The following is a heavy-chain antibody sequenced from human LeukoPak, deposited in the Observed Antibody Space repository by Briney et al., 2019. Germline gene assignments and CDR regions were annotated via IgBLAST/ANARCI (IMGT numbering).Heavy chain of an antibody. Sequence: QPGGSLRLSCAASGFTFSTYVMSWVRQAPGKGLEWVSAITGGSDSTYYADSVKGRFTISRDNSKNTLYLQMNSLRAEDTAVYYCAKAVKQWLVPTSDYWGQGTLVTVSS. V-gene: IGHV3-23*01. CDR1: GFTFSTYV. CDR3: AKAVKQWLVPTSDY. D-gene: IGHD6-19*01. J-gene: IGHJ4*02. CDR2: ITGGSDST.